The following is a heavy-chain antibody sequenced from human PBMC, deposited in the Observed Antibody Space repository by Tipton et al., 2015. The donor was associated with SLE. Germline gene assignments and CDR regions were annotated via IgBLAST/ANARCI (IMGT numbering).Heavy chain of an antibody. CDR3: ARDSXXXXXXXXXXXXXXDX. V-gene: IGHV4-4*07. J-gene: IGHJ6*01. Sequence: LRLSCTVSGGSISSYYWSWIRQPAGKGLEWIGRIYTSGSTNYNPSLKSRVTMSVDTSKNQFSLKLSSVTAADTAVYYCARDSXXXXXXXXXXXXXXDXXXQGTXV. CDR2: IYTSGST. CDR1: GGSISSYY.